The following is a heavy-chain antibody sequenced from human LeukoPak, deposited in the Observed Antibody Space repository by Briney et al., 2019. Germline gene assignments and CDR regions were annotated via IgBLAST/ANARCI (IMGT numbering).Heavy chain of an antibody. CDR2: INAGNGNT. J-gene: IGHJ3*02. D-gene: IGHD4-17*01. CDR3: ARDGIYGDCDI. CDR1: GYTFTTYA. Sequence: ASVKVSCKASGYTFTTYAMHWVRQAPGQSLEWMGWINAGNGNTKYSQKFQGRVTITRDTSASTAYMELSSLRSEDTAVYFCARDGIYGDCDIWGQGTMVTVSS. V-gene: IGHV1-3*01.